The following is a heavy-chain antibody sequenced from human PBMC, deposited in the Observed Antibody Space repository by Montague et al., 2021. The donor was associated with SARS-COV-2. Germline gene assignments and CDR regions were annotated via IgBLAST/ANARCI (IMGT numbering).Heavy chain of an antibody. J-gene: IGHJ4*02. V-gene: IGHV4-39*01. D-gene: IGHD6-19*01. Sequence: SETLSLTCTVSGGSISSSSYYWAWIRQPPGKGLEWIGSIYYRGSTYYNPSLKSRVFISVDTSKNQLSLTLTSVTAADTAVYYCATQEDPSGWIPGPLDFWGQGTLVSVSS. CDR1: GGSISSSSYY. CDR2: IYYRGST. CDR3: ATQEDPSGWIPGPLDF.